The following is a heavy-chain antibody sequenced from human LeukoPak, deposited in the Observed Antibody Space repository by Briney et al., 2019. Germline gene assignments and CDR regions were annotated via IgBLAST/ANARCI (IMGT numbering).Heavy chain of an antibody. D-gene: IGHD2-21*02. CDR3: ARDLLKILANCGGDCYSLGDAFDI. Sequence: GGSLRLSCAASGFTFSSYWMHWVRQAPGKGLVWVSRINSDGSSTSYADSVKGRFTISRDNAKNTLYLQMNSLRAEGTAVYYCARDLLKILANCGGDCYSLGDAFDIWGQGTMVTVSS. CDR1: GFTFSSYW. CDR2: INSDGSST. V-gene: IGHV3-74*01. J-gene: IGHJ3*02.